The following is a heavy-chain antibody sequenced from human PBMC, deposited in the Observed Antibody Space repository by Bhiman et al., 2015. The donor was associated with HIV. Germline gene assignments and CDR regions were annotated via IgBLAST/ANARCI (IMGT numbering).Heavy chain of an antibody. CDR2: ITSDGSDS. CDR3: TLGGHWLSPFFDY. Sequence: VQLVESGGIVVQPGGSLRLSCAASAITFSDYTMHWVRQAPGKGLEWVSLITSDGSDSYYSDSVKGRFTISRDYSTNSLYLQMNSLRSEDTALYYCTLGGHWLSPFFDYWGQGTRVTVSS. V-gene: IGHV3-43*01. D-gene: IGHD3-16*01. CDR1: AITFSDYT. J-gene: IGHJ4*02.